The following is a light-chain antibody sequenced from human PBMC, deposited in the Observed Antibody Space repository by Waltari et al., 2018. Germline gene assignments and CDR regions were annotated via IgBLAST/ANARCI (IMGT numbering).Light chain of an antibody. CDR2: WAS. V-gene: IGKV4-1*01. CDR1: QSVLHTSNNKNY. CDR3: QQYYSSPIT. Sequence: DIVMTQSPDSLAVSLGERATINCKSSQSVLHTSNNKNYLAWYQQKPGQPPKLLLYWASTRESGFPDRFSGSGSGTDFTLTISSLQAEDVAVYYCQQYYSSPITFGQGTRLEIK. J-gene: IGKJ5*01.